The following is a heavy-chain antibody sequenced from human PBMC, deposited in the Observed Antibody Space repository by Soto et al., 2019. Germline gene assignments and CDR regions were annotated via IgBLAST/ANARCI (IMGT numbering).Heavy chain of an antibody. CDR2: IIPIFGTA. Sequence: ASVKLSSKASGGTFSSYAIRWVRQAPGQGLEWMGGIIPIFGTANYAQKFQGRVTITADESTSTAYMELSSLRSEDTAVYYCARAKLYGGNSAWGQGTMVTVS. CDR1: GGTFSSYA. J-gene: IGHJ3*01. CDR3: ARAKLYGGNSA. D-gene: IGHD2-21*02. V-gene: IGHV1-69*13.